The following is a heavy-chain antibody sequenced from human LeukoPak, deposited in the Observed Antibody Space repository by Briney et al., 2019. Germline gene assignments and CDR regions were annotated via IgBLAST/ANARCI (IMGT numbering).Heavy chain of an antibody. J-gene: IGHJ3*02. CDR3: ESTVDYYGSGSYHHGAFDI. V-gene: IGHV1-69*06. CDR1: RGTFSSYA. Sequence: SVNVSCKASRGTFSSYAISWVRQAPGQGVEWMGGIITIFGTANYAQKFQGRVTITADKSTSTAYMELRSLRYEDTAVYYCESTVDYYGSGSYHHGAFDIWGQGTVVTVSS. CDR2: IITIFGTA. D-gene: IGHD3-10*01.